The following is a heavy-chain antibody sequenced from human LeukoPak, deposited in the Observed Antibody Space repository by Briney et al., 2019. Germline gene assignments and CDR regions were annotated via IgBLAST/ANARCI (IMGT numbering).Heavy chain of an antibody. CDR2: ISSSGSTI. J-gene: IGHJ6*04. Sequence: PGGSLRLSCAASGFTFSSYEMNWVRQAPGKGLEWVSYISSSGSTIYYADSVKGRFTFSRDNAKNSLYLQMNSLRAEDTAVYCAELGITMIGGVWGKGTTVTISS. V-gene: IGHV3-48*03. CDR1: GFTFSSYE. D-gene: IGHD3-10*02. CDR3: AELGITMIGGV.